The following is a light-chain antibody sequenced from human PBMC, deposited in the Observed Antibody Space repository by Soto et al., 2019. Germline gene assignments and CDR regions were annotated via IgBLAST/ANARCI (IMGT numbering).Light chain of an antibody. Sequence: QSVLTQPPSVSAAPGQKVTISCSGSSSNIGNNYVSWYQQLPGTAPKLLIYDNNERPSGIPDRFSGSKSGTSATRGITGLQTGDEADYYCGTWDSSLSSVVFGGGTQLTVL. V-gene: IGLV1-51*01. CDR3: GTWDSSLSSVV. CDR2: DNN. J-gene: IGLJ2*01. CDR1: SSNIGNNY.